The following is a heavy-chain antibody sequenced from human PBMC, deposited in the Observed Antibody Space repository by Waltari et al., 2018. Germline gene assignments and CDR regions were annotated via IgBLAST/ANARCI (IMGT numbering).Heavy chain of an antibody. Sequence: EVQLVESGGGLVKPGGSLRLSCAASGFTFSSYSMNWVRQAPGKGLEWVSSISSSSSYIYYADSVKGRFTISRDNAKNSLYLQMNSLRAEDTAVYYCAVAGEQWLVLWWGQGTLVTVSS. J-gene: IGHJ4*02. CDR2: ISSSSSYI. V-gene: IGHV3-21*01. D-gene: IGHD6-19*01. CDR3: AVAGEQWLVLW. CDR1: GFTFSSYS.